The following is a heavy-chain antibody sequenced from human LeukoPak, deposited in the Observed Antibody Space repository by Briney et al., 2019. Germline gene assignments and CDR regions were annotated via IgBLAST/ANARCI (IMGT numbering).Heavy chain of an antibody. CDR2: IYYSGST. J-gene: IGHJ4*02. V-gene: IGHV4-61*01. CDR3: ARSKSLSGSYRYYFDY. Sequence: SETLSLTCIVSGGSAGSGNYYWNCIRLPPGKGLEWIGSIYYSGSTNYNPSLKSRVTMSVDTSKNQFSLKLNSVIAADTAVYYCARSKSLSGSYRYYFDYWGQGTLVTVSS. CDR1: GGSAGSGNYY. D-gene: IGHD1-26*01.